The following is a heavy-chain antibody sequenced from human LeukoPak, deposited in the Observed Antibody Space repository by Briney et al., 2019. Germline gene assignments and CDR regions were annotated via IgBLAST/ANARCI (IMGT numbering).Heavy chain of an antibody. D-gene: IGHD3-22*01. CDR2: IIPIFGTA. J-gene: IGHJ3*02. V-gene: IGHV1-69*06. CDR1: GGTFSSYA. Sequence: SVKVSCKASGGTFSSYAISWVRQAPGQGLEWMGGIIPIFGTANYAQKFQGRVTITADKSTSTAYMELSSLRSEDTAVYYCARAVVVITHDAFDIWGQGTMVTVSS. CDR3: ARAVVVITHDAFDI.